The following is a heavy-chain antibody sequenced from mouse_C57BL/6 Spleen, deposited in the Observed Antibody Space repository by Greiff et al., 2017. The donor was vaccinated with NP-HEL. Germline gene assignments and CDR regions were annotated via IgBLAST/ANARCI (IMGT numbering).Heavy chain of an antibody. CDR1: GFTFSDYG. Sequence: EVQLVESGGGLVKPGGSLKLSCAASGFTFSDYGMHWVRQAPEKGLEWVAYISSGSSTIYYEDTVKGRFTISRDNAKNTLFLQMTSLRSEDTAMYYCATNWAYYFDYWGQGTTLTVSS. CDR3: ATNWAYYFDY. J-gene: IGHJ2*01. D-gene: IGHD4-1*01. CDR2: ISSGSSTI. V-gene: IGHV5-17*01.